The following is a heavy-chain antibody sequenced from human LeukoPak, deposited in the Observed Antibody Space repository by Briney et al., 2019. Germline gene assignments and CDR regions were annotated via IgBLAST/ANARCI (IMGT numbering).Heavy chain of an antibody. CDR3: ASRYSYGYDFDY. CDR1: GYTFTGYY. J-gene: IGHJ4*02. CDR2: INPDSGGT. D-gene: IGHD5-18*01. Sequence: ASVKVSCKASGYTFTGYYKHWVRQAPGRGLEWMGWINPDSGGTNYAQKFQGRVTMTRDTSISTAYMELSRLRSDDTAVYYCASRYSYGYDFDYWGQGTLVTVSS. V-gene: IGHV1-2*02.